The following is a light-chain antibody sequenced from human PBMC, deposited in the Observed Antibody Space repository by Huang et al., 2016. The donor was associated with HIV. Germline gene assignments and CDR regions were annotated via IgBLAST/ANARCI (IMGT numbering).Light chain of an antibody. CDR2: GAS. CDR1: QCVGSN. CDR3: QQYNNWPLT. V-gene: IGKV3-15*01. Sequence: EIVMTQSPAPVSVAPGGRSTPFSRARQCVGSNLAWYQQKPGQAPRLLILGASTRAAGIPARFSGSGSGTEFALTISSLQSEDFAISYCQQYNNWPLTFAGGTKVEIK. J-gene: IGKJ4*01.